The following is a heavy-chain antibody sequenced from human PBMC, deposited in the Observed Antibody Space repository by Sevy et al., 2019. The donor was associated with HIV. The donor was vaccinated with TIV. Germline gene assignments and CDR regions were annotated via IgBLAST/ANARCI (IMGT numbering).Heavy chain of an antibody. CDR3: AKGGDCSGGSCYAAKGLLPIDY. Sequence: GGSLRLSCAASGFTFSSYGMHWVRQAPGKGLEWVAFIRYDGSNKYYADSVKGRFTISRDNSKNTLYLQMNSLRAEDTAVYYCAKGGDCSGGSCYAAKGLLPIDYWGQGTLVTVSS. CDR2: IRYDGSNK. D-gene: IGHD2-15*01. J-gene: IGHJ4*02. CDR1: GFTFSSYG. V-gene: IGHV3-30*02.